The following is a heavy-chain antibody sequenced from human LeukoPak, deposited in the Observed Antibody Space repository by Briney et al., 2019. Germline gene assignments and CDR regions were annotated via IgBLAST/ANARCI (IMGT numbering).Heavy chain of an antibody. V-gene: IGHV3-64*01. Sequence: GGCLRLSCSASGFIFYSYAMHWVRQAPGRGLEYVAAITSSGSSTFHANSVKGRFTISRDNSKNTLYLQMGSLRPEDMAVYFCTRGPGYDYVWGTYRADYWGQGTLVTVSS. CDR3: TRGPGYDYVWGTYRADY. CDR2: ITSSGSST. J-gene: IGHJ4*02. D-gene: IGHD3-16*02. CDR1: GFIFYSYA.